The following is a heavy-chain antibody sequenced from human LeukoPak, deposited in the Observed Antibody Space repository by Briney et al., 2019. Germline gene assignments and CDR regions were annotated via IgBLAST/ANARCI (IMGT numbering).Heavy chain of an antibody. D-gene: IGHD6-19*01. CDR3: ATYGWTLDY. CDR1: GGSISSSSYY. V-gene: IGHV4-39*01. Sequence: PSETQSLTCTVSGGSISSSSYYWGWIRQPPGKGLEWIGSIYYSGSTYYNPSLKSRVAISVDTSKNQFSLKLSSVTAADTAVYYCATYGWTLDYWGQGTLDTVSS. CDR2: IYYSGST. J-gene: IGHJ4*02.